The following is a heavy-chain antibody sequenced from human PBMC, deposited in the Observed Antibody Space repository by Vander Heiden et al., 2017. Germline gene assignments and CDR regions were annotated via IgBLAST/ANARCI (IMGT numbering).Heavy chain of an antibody. CDR3: ARRDPGGGFLDY. CDR1: GFTFSTFW. V-gene: IGHV3-74*01. CDR2: INGDQSST. J-gene: IGHJ4*02. D-gene: IGHD2-15*01. Sequence: EVQLVASGGGLVQHGGSLRLSCAAAGFTFSTFWMHWVRQVPGKGPVWVSRINGDQSSTLDADSVKGRFTISRDNAKTTLYLQMNSLRVEDTAVYYCARRDPGGGFLDYWGQGILVTVAS.